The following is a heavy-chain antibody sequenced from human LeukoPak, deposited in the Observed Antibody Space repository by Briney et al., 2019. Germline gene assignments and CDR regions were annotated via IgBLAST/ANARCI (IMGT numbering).Heavy chain of an antibody. CDR2: IKQDGSER. CDR1: GFTFSNYW. V-gene: IGHV3-7*01. Sequence: GGSLRLPCAASGFTFSNYWMSWVRQAPGKGLEWVANIKQDGSERHYVDSVKGRFTISRDNAKNSLYLQMNSLRAEDTAVYYCARDSYYMDVWGKGTTVTVPS. J-gene: IGHJ6*03. CDR3: ARDSYYMDV.